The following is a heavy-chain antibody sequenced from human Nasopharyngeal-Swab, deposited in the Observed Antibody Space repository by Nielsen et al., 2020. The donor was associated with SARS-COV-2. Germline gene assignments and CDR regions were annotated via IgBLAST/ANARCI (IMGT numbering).Heavy chain of an antibody. CDR2: IIPIFGTA. CDR1: GGTFSSYA. CDR3: ARIAVHHNWFDP. J-gene: IGHJ5*02. V-gene: IGHV1-69*13. Sequence: SVKVPCKASGGTFSSYAISWARQAPGQGLEWMGGIIPIFGTANYAQKFQGRVTITADESTSTAYMELSSLRSEDTAVYYCARIAVHHNWFDPWGQGTLVTVSS. D-gene: IGHD1-1*01.